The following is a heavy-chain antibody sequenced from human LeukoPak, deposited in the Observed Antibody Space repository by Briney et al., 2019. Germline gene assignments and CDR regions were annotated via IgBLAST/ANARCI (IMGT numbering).Heavy chain of an antibody. D-gene: IGHD5-12*01. CDR2: IRAYDGNT. CDR1: GYTFTSYG. CDR3: ARVWGGYDYYYYYGMDV. J-gene: IGHJ6*02. V-gene: IGHV1-18*01. Sequence: ASVKVSCKASGYTFTSYGISWVRQAPGQGLEWMGWIRAYDGNTNYAQKLQGRVTMSTDTSTSTAYMELRSLRSDDTAVYYCARVWGGYDYYYYYGMDVWGQGTTVTVSS.